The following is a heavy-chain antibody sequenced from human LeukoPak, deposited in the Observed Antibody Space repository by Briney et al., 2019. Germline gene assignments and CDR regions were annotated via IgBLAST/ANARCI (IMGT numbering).Heavy chain of an antibody. CDR1: GFTFSSYG. CDR2: IWYDGSNK. Sequence: GGSLRLSCAESGFTFSSYGMHWVRQAPGKGLEWVAVIWYDGSNKYYADSVKGRFTISRDNSKNTLYLQMNSLRAEDTAVYYCARDREWEHNGNGMDVWGQGTTVTVSS. D-gene: IGHD1-26*01. V-gene: IGHV3-33*01. CDR3: ARDREWEHNGNGMDV. J-gene: IGHJ6*02.